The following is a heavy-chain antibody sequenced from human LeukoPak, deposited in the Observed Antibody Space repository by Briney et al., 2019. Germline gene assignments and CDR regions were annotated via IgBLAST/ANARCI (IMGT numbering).Heavy chain of an antibody. CDR3: ARDGDSSGWSHDAFDI. CDR1: GYTFTSYG. CDR2: ISAYNGNT. D-gene: IGHD6-19*01. J-gene: IGHJ3*02. V-gene: IGHV1-18*01. Sequence: ASVKVSCKASGYTFTSYGISWVRQAPGQGLEWMGWISAYNGNTNYAQKLQGRVTMTTDTSTSTAYMELRSLRSDDTAVYYCARDGDSSGWSHDAFDIWGQGTMVTVSS.